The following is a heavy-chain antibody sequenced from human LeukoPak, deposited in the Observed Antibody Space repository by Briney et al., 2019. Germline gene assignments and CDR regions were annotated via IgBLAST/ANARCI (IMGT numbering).Heavy chain of an antibody. D-gene: IGHD5-12*01. Sequence: GSLRLSCAASGFTVSNSYMSWVRQVPGKGLEWVSIIYSGGNTYYGDSVKGRFTISRDNSKNTLYLEMNSLRAEDTAVYYCARDDRDAYDSRHYYAMDVWGQGTTVTVSS. CDR3: ARDDRDAYDSRHYYAMDV. CDR2: IYSGGNT. V-gene: IGHV3-66*01. CDR1: GFTVSNSY. J-gene: IGHJ6*02.